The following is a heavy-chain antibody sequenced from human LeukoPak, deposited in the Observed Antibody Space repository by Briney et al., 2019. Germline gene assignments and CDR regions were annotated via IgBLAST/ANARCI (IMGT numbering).Heavy chain of an antibody. V-gene: IGHV1-2*02. Sequence: ASVKVSCKASGYSLTGNYMHWVRQAPGQGLEWMGWINPNSGGTNYAQKFQGRVTMTRDTSISTAYMELSRLRSDDTAVYYCAREYYYGSGSYYLDRGSWFDPWGQGTLVTVSS. D-gene: IGHD3-10*01. CDR3: AREYYYGSGSYYLDRGSWFDP. J-gene: IGHJ5*02. CDR1: GYSLTGNY. CDR2: INPNSGGT.